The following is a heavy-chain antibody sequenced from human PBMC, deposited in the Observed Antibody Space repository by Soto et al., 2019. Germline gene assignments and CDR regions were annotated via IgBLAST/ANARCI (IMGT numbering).Heavy chain of an antibody. Sequence: QVQLVQSGAEVKKPGASVKVSCKGCGYTFTGYYMHWVRQAPGQGLEWMGWINPNSGRTNYAQQFQGRVPMTRDTSSSTAYMELSRLRSDDTAVYYCAREPSRWFAPWGQGTLVTVAS. CDR3: AREPSRWFAP. CDR2: INPNSGRT. CDR1: GYTFTGYY. J-gene: IGHJ5*02. D-gene: IGHD2-2*01. V-gene: IGHV1-2*02.